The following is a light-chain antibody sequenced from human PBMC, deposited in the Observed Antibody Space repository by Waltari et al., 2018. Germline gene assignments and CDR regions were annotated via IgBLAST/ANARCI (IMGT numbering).Light chain of an antibody. CDR3: QHYLRLPVT. CDR2: GAS. J-gene: IGKJ1*01. Sequence: EIVLTQSPGTISLSPGESATLSCRTSQSVTRALAWYQQKPGQAPRLLIYGASNRATGIPDRFSGSGSGTDFSLTISSLEPEEFAVYYCQHYLRLPVTFGQGTKVEVK. CDR1: QSVTRA. V-gene: IGKV3-20*01.